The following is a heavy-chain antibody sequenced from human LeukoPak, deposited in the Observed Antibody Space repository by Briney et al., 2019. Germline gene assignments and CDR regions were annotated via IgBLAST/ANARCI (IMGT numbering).Heavy chain of an antibody. CDR2: INPNSGGT. CDR3: ARVLHDYGDYYFDY. Sequence: ASVKVSCKASGYTFTGYYMHWVRQAPGQGLEWMGRINPNSGGTNYAQKFQGRVTMTRDTSISTAYMELSRLRSDDTAVYYCARVLHDYGDYYFDYWGQGTLLTVSS. D-gene: IGHD4-17*01. CDR1: GYTFTGYY. J-gene: IGHJ4*02. V-gene: IGHV1-2*06.